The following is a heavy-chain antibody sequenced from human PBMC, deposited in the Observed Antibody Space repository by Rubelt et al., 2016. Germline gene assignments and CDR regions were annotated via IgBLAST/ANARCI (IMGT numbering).Heavy chain of an antibody. V-gene: IGHV3-23*01. CDR2: IYTAGTT. Sequence: LESGGDLVQPGGSLRLSCAASGFTFSNYVMSWVRQAPGKGLEWVSAIYTAGTTFYADSVKGRFIISRDNSRTTMYLQMNSLRVEDTAVYYCAKEYYYGSDFNWFDPWGQGTLVTVSS. CDR1: GFTFSNYV. J-gene: IGHJ5*02. D-gene: IGHD3-10*01. CDR3: AKEYYYGSDFNWFDP.